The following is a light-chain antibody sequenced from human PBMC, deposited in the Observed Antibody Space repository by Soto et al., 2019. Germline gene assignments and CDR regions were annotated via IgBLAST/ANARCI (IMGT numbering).Light chain of an antibody. CDR3: CSYAATSLNV. Sequence: QSALTQPLSVSGSPGQSGTISCTGTSSDVGGYNYVSWFQQHPGEAPKLRIYDVTKRPSGVPDRFSGSKSGNTASLTISGLQAEDEADYYCCSYAATSLNVFGTGTKLTVL. CDR2: DVT. V-gene: IGLV2-11*01. J-gene: IGLJ1*01. CDR1: SSDVGGYNY.